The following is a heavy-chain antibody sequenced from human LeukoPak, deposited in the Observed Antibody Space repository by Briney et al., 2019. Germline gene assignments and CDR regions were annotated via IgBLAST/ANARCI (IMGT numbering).Heavy chain of an antibody. Sequence: PGGSLRLSCAASGFTFDDYTMHWVRQAPGKGLEWVSLISWDGGSTYYADSVKGRFTISRDNSKNSLYLQMNSLRTEDTALYYCAKVLLFDAGLGDAFDIWGQGTMVTVSS. CDR1: GFTFDDYT. V-gene: IGHV3-43*01. D-gene: IGHD3/OR15-3a*01. J-gene: IGHJ3*02. CDR2: ISWDGGST. CDR3: AKVLLFDAGLGDAFDI.